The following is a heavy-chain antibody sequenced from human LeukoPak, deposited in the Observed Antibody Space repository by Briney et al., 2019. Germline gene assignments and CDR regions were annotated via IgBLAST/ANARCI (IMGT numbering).Heavy chain of an antibody. Sequence: ASVKVSCKASGYTFTGYYMHWVRQAPGQGLEWMGWINPNSGGTNYAQKFQGRVTMTRDTSISTAYMELSRLRSEDTAVYYCARGRYVRNWFDPWGQGTLVTVSS. CDR1: GYTFTGYY. CDR3: ARGRYVRNWFDP. J-gene: IGHJ5*02. D-gene: IGHD3-16*01. CDR2: INPNSGGT. V-gene: IGHV1-2*02.